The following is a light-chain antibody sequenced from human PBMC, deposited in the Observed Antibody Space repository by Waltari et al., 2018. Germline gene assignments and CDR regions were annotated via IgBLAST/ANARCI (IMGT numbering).Light chain of an antibody. CDR3: ISFTSTSTLV. V-gene: IGLV2-14*03. J-gene: IGLJ2*01. CDR1: RSDIGAYDH. Sequence: QSALTQPASVSGSPGPSITISCTGTRSDIGAYDHISLYQHHPDKAPKLLIYDVTKRPSGVSNRFSGSKSGNTASLNISGLQAEDEADYYCISFTSTSTLVFGGGTKLSVL. CDR2: DVT.